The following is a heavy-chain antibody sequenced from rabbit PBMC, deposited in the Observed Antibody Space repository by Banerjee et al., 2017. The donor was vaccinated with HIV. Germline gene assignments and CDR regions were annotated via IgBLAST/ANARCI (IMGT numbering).Heavy chain of an antibody. V-gene: IGHV1S40*01. J-gene: IGHJ6*01. CDR3: ARERVDTYGYAGYAYATYYGMDL. CDR2: TYAGSSGST. D-gene: IGHD6-1*01. Sequence: QSLEESGGDLVKPGASLTLTCTASGFSFSSSYYMCWVRQAPGKGLEWIACTYAGSSGSTYYASWAKGRFTISKTSSTTVTLQMTSLTAADTATYFCARERVDTYGYAGYAYATYYGMDLWGPGTLVTVS. CDR1: GFSFSSSYY.